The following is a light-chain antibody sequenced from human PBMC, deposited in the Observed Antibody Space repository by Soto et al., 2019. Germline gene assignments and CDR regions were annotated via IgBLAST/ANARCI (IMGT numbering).Light chain of an antibody. J-gene: IGKJ4*01. CDR3: QQYGSSPLT. CDR1: QSVSSSY. V-gene: IGKV3-20*01. Sequence: EIVLTQSPGTLSLSPGERATLSCRASQSVSSSYFAWYQQKPGQAPRLLIYGASSRATGIPDRFSGSGSGTDVTLTISRLEPEDFAVYYCQQYGSSPLTFGGGTKVEIK. CDR2: GAS.